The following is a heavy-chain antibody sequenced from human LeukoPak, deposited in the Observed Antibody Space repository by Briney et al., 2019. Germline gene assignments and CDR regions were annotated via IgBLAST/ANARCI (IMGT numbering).Heavy chain of an antibody. CDR2: IYYSGST. CDR1: GGSISSGGYY. Sequence: SETLSLTCTVSGGSISSGGYYWSWIRQHPGKGLEWIGYIYYSGSTYYNPSLKSRVTISVDTSKNQFSLKLSSVTAADTAVYYCARAPGYGDYHPSGFDYWGQGTLVAVSS. V-gene: IGHV4-31*03. CDR3: ARAPGYGDYHPSGFDY. D-gene: IGHD4-17*01. J-gene: IGHJ4*02.